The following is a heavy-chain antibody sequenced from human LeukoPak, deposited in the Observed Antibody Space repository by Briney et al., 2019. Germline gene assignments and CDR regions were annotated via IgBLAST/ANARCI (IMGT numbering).Heavy chain of an antibody. CDR1: GGSISSYY. V-gene: IGHV4-4*07. J-gene: IGHJ6*02. Sequence: SETLSLTCTASGGSISSYYWSWIRQPAGKGLEWIGRTYTSGSANYNPSLKSRVTMSLDTSKNQFSLKLSSVAAADTAVYYCAGGTYYGMDVWGQGTTVTVSS. CDR2: TYTSGSA. D-gene: IGHD4-23*01. CDR3: AGGTYYGMDV.